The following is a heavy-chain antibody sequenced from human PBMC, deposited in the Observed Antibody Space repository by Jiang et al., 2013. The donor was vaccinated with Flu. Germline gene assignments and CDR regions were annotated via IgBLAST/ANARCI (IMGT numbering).Heavy chain of an antibody. J-gene: IGHJ6*02. CDR1: GFTFSSYW. V-gene: IGHV3-7*03. CDR3: ARLGYYDFAGSDYYGMDV. Sequence: VQLVESGGGLVQPGGSLRLSCVGTGFTFSSYWMSWVRQAPGKGLEWVANIKLDGSEKYYVDSVKGRFTISRDNAKNSLYLQMYSLRAEDTAVYYCARLGYYDFAGSDYYGMDVWGQGTTVTVSS. D-gene: IGHD1-26*01. CDR2: IKLDGSEK.